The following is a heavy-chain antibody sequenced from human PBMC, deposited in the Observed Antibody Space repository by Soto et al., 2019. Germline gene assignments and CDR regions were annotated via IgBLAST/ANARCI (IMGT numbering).Heavy chain of an antibody. CDR1: GFTFSNYD. CDR3: ARADPGYCSSTSCPYYFNY. J-gene: IGHJ4*02. Sequence: GGSLRLSCAASGFTFSNYDMHWVRQATGKGLEWVSAIGIAGDPYYPGSVKGRFTISRQNAKNSLYLQMDSLRTGDTAVYYCARADPGYCSSTSCPYYFNYWGQGTLVTVSS. V-gene: IGHV3-13*05. CDR2: IGIAGDP. D-gene: IGHD2-2*01.